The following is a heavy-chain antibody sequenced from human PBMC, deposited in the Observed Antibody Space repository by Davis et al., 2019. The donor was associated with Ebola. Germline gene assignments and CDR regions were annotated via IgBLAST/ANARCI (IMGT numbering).Heavy chain of an antibody. D-gene: IGHD6-13*01. CDR3: ARALNLYSSSWYYYYGMDV. Sequence: GESLKISCAASGFTFSDYYMSWIRQAPGKGLVWLSRIKSDGSTKSYADSVKGRFTISRDNAKNTLYLQMNSLRAEDTTVYYCARALNLYSSSWYYYYGMDVWGQGTTVTVSS. CDR1: GFTFSDYY. V-gene: IGHV3-74*01. CDR2: IKSDGSTK. J-gene: IGHJ6*02.